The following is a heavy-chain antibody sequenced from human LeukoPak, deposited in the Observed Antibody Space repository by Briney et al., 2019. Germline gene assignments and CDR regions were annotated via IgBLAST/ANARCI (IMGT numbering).Heavy chain of an antibody. V-gene: IGHV3-30*03. J-gene: IGHJ6*02. CDR1: GFTFSSYG. CDR2: ISYDGSNK. D-gene: IGHD6-19*01. Sequence: GRSLRLSCAASGFTFSSYGMHWVRQAPGKGLEWVPVISYDGSNKYYADSVKGRFTISRDNSKNTLYLQMNSLRAEDTAVYYCARVDPGYSSGWFLGHGMDVWGQGTTVTVSS. CDR3: ARVDPGYSSGWFLGHGMDV.